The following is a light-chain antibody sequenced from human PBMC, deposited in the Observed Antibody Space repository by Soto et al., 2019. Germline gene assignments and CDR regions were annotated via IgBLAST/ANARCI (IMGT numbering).Light chain of an antibody. CDR1: QSFVHSDGNTY. Sequence: DIVMTQTPLSSPVTLGQPASISCRSSQSFVHSDGNTYLSWLQQRPGQPSRLLIYKISNRFSWFPGRFSGSGAGTDFTLKISIVEAEDVGVYYCMQATQFPYTFGPGTKLEIK. V-gene: IGKV2-24*01. J-gene: IGKJ2*01. CDR2: KIS. CDR3: MQATQFPYT.